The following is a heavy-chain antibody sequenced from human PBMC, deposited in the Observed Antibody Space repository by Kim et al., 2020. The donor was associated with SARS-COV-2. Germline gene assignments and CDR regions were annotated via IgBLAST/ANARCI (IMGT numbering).Heavy chain of an antibody. V-gene: IGHV1-69*13. CDR3: ASDGTGGFGMDV. CDR2: IIPIFGTA. CDR1: GGTFSSYA. D-gene: IGHD3-16*01. J-gene: IGHJ6*02. Sequence: SVKVSCKASGGTFSSYAISWVRQAPGQGLEWMGGIIPIFGTANYAQKFQGRVTITADESTSTAYMELSSLRSEDTAVYYCASDGTGGFGMDVWGQGTTVTVSS.